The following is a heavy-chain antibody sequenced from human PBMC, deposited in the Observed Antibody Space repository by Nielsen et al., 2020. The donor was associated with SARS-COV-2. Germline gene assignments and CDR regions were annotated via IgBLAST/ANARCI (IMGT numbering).Heavy chain of an antibody. CDR2: ISSSSSYI. V-gene: IGHV3-21*04. Sequence: GESLKISCTASGFTFDTFGMSWVRQAPGKGLEWVSSISSSSSYIYYADSVKGRFTISRDNAKNSLYLQMNSLRAEDTALYYCAKGDGYDSSADVWGQGTTVTVSS. CDR1: GFTFDTFG. CDR3: AKGDGYDSSADV. J-gene: IGHJ6*02. D-gene: IGHD3-22*01.